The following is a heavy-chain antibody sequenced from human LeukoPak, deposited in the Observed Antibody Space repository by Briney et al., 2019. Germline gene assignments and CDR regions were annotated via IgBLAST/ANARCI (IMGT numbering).Heavy chain of an antibody. CDR2: IYSGGST. D-gene: IGHD3-10*02. CDR3: AQDSRDVYYFDY. V-gene: IGHV3-66*01. CDR1: GFTVSSNY. J-gene: IGHJ4*02. Sequence: GGSLRLSCAASGFTVSSNYMSWVRQAPGKGLEWVSVIYSGGSTYYADSVKGRFTISRDNSKNTLYLQMNSLRAEDTAVYYCAQDSRDVYYFDYWGQGTLVTVSS.